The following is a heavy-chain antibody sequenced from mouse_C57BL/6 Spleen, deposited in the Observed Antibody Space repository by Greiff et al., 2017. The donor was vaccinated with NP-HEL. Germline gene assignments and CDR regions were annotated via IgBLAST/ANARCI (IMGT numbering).Heavy chain of an antibody. Sequence: QVQLKESGAELVRPGTSVKVSCKASGYAFTNYLIEWVKQRPGQGLEWIGVINPGSGGTNYNEKFKGKATLTADKSSSTAYMQLSSLTSEDSAVYFCARGSSGYVRAMDYWGQGTSVTVSS. V-gene: IGHV1-54*01. D-gene: IGHD3-2*02. CDR2: INPGSGGT. CDR3: ARGSSGYVRAMDY. J-gene: IGHJ4*01. CDR1: GYAFTNYL.